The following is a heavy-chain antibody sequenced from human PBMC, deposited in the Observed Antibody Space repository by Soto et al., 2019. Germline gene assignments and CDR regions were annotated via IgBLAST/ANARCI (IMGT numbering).Heavy chain of an antibody. D-gene: IGHD3-9*01. CDR2: IIPIFGTA. CDR1: GGTFSSYA. Sequence: QVQLVQSGAEVKKPGSSVKVSCKASGGTFSSYAISWVRQAPGQGLEWMGGIIPIFGTANYAQKFQGRVTITADESTSTAYMELSSLRSEDTAVYFCARVGVLRPPVTGWFDPWGQGTLVTVSS. V-gene: IGHV1-69*01. CDR3: ARVGVLRPPVTGWFDP. J-gene: IGHJ5*02.